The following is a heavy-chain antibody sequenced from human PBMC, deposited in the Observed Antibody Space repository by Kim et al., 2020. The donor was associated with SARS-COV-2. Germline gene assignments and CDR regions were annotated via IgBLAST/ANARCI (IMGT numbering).Heavy chain of an antibody. CDR2: INHSGST. CDR1: GGSFSGYY. J-gene: IGHJ3*02. CDR3: ARAYLNSGYFPDAFDI. D-gene: IGHD3-22*01. Sequence: SETLSLTCAVYGGSFSGYYWSWIRQPPGKGLEWIGEINHSGSTNYNPSLKSRVTISVDTSKNQFSLKLSSVTAADTAVYYCARAYLNSGYFPDAFDIWGQGTMVTVSS. V-gene: IGHV4-34*01.